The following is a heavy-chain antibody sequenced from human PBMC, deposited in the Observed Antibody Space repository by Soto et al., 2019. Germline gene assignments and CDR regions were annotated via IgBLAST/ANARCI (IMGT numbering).Heavy chain of an antibody. CDR3: SRTDGSGWYDFDY. V-gene: IGHV3-30-3*01. CDR1: GFTFSSYA. CDR2: ISYDGSNK. D-gene: IGHD6-19*01. J-gene: IGHJ4*02. Sequence: GSLRLSCAASGFTFSSYALHWVRQAPGKGLEWVAIISYDGSNKYYADSVKGRFTISRDNSKNTLYMQMNSLRAEETAVYYCSRTDGSGWYDFDYWGQGTLVTVSS.